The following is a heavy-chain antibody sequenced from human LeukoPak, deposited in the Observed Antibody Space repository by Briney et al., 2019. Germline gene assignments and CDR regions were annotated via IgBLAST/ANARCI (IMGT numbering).Heavy chain of an antibody. J-gene: IGHJ4*02. CDR1: GGTFSSYA. CDR2: IIPIFGKT. CDR3: ARVGPGYSSSWYYGY. Sequence: ASVXXXXXXSGGTFSSYAXXWXRQAXGQGLEXXXXIIPIFGKTNYAQKFQGRVTITTDESTSTAYMELSSLRSEDTAVYYCARVGPGYSSSWYYGYWGQGTLVTVSS. D-gene: IGHD6-13*01. V-gene: IGHV1-69*05.